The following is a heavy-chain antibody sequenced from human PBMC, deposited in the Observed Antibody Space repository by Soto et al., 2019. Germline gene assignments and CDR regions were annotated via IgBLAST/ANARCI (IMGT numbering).Heavy chain of an antibody. CDR1: GFTFSSYG. D-gene: IGHD3-22*01. CDR2: ISYDGSNK. J-gene: IGHJ1*01. V-gene: IGHV3-30*18. Sequence: GGSLRLSCAASGFTFSSYGMHWVRQAPGKGLEWVAVISYDGSNKYYADSVKGRFTISRDNSENTLYLQMNSLRAEDTAVYYCAKDYYDSSGYYYFQHWGQGTLVTVSS. CDR3: AKDYYDSSGYYYFQH.